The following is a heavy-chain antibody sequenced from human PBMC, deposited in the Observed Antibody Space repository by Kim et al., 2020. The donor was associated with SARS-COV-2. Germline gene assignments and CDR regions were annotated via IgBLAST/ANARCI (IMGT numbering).Heavy chain of an antibody. J-gene: IGHJ4*02. V-gene: IGHV3-53*01. Sequence: GGSLRLSCAASGFTVSTNYLTWVRQAPGRGLEWVSSIYKNGTTYNSDSVKGRFSISRDNSKNTVFLQMNSLRAEDTAVYYCARQGYWSGLDYWGQGALVTVSS. CDR2: IYKNGTT. CDR1: GFTVSTNY. D-gene: IGHD3-10*01. CDR3: ARQGYWSGLDY.